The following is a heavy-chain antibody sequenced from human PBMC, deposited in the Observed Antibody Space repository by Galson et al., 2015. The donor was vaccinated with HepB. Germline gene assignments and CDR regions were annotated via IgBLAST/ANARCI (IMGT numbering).Heavy chain of an antibody. CDR2: IVVGSGNT. V-gene: IGHV1-58*02. D-gene: IGHD5-18*01. Sequence: SVKVSCKASGFTFTSSAMQWVRQARGQRLEWIGWIVVGSGNTNYAQKFQERVTITRDMSTSTAYMELSSLRSEDTAVYYCAAAQRGYSYGRFDYWGQGTLVTVSS. CDR3: AAAQRGYSYGRFDY. J-gene: IGHJ4*02. CDR1: GFTFTSSA.